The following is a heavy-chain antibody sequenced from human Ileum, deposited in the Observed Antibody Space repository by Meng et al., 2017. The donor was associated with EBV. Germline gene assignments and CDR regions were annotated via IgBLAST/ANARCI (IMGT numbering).Heavy chain of an antibody. CDR2: IHSSGST. CDR1: GGSISSGGSY. Sequence: QWQLQEPGHGLVNPPPTLSLTCTVSGGSISSGGSYWSWIRQHPGKGLEWIGYIHSSGSTYYNPSLRSRLTISVDTSKNQFSLKLSSVTAADTAVYYCARASYGSGSPLGESWFDPWGQGTLVTVSS. V-gene: IGHV4-31*03. D-gene: IGHD3-10*01. CDR3: ARASYGSGSPLGESWFDP. J-gene: IGHJ5*02.